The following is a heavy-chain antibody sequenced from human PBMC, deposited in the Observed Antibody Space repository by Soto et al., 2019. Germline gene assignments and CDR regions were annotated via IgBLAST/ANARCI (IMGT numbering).Heavy chain of an antibody. CDR3: ASSPYGDYGHY. V-gene: IGHV4-59*01. Sequence: PSETLSLTCTVSGGSISSYYWSWIRQPPGKGLEWIGYIYYSGSTNYNPSLKSRVTISVDTSKNQFSLKLSSVTAAGTAVYYCASSPYGDYGHYWGQGTLVTVSS. J-gene: IGHJ4*02. CDR2: IYYSGST. D-gene: IGHD4-17*01. CDR1: GGSISSYY.